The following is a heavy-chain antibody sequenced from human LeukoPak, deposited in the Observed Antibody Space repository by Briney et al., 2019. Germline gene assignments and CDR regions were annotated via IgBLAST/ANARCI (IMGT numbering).Heavy chain of an antibody. Sequence: GGSLRLSCAASGFTFSSYGMHWVRQAPGKGLEWVAVISYDGSNKYYADSVKGRFTISRDDSKNTLYLQMNSLRAEDAAVYYCAKDHGGIAIWGQGTMVTVSS. CDR1: GFTFSSYG. CDR2: ISYDGSNK. D-gene: IGHD6-13*01. V-gene: IGHV3-30*18. CDR3: AKDHGGIAI. J-gene: IGHJ3*02.